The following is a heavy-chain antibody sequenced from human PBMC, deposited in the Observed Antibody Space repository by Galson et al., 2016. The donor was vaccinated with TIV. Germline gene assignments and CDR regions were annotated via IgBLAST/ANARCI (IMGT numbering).Heavy chain of an antibody. CDR2: FIPILNIA. V-gene: IGHV1-69*04. Sequence: SVKVSCKASGGTFSNYAISWVRQAPGQGLEWMGRFIPILNIANYAQEFQGRVTITADESTSTVYMELNSLRSDDTAVYYCARGPAENNWGQGTLVTVSS. D-gene: IGHD1/OR15-1a*01. CDR1: GGTFSNYA. CDR3: ARGPAENN. J-gene: IGHJ4*02.